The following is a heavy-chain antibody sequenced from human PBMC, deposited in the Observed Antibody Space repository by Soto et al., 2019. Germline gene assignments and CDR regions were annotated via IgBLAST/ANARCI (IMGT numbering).Heavy chain of an antibody. CDR1: GFTFSSYA. V-gene: IGHV3-23*01. J-gene: IGHJ4*02. D-gene: IGHD3-22*01. Sequence: WSLRLSCAASGFTFSSYAMSWVRQAPGKGLEWVSAISGSGGSTYYADSVKGRFTISRDNSKNTLYLQMNSLRAEDTAVYYCARDQYYYDSSGYPYWGQGTLVTVSS. CDR3: ARDQYYYDSSGYPY. CDR2: ISGSGGST.